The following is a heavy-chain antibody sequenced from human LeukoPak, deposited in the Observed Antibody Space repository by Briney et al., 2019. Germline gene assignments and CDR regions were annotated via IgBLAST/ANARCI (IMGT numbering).Heavy chain of an antibody. CDR3: ATALYPDCSGGSCLVDY. CDR1: GYTLTELS. V-gene: IGHV1-24*01. CDR2: FDPEGGET. D-gene: IGHD2-15*01. J-gene: IGHJ4*02. Sequence: GASVKVSCTVSGYTLTELSMHWVRQAPGKGLEWMGGFDPEGGETIDAQKLQGRVSMTEDTSTDTAYMELSRLRSEDTAVYYCATALYPDCSGGSCLVDYWGQGTLVTVSS.